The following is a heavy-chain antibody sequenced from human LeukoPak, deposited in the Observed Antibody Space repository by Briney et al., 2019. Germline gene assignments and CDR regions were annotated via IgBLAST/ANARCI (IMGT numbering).Heavy chain of an antibody. J-gene: IGHJ2*01. Sequence: PSETLSLTCTVSGGSISSYYWSWIRQPPGKGLEWIGYIYYSGSTNYNPSLKSRVTISVDTSKNQFSLKLSSVTAADTAVYYCARRRGAPGDSWYFDLWGRGTLVTVSS. CDR1: GGSISSYY. D-gene: IGHD7-27*01. V-gene: IGHV4-59*08. CDR3: ARRRGAPGDSWYFDL. CDR2: IYYSGST.